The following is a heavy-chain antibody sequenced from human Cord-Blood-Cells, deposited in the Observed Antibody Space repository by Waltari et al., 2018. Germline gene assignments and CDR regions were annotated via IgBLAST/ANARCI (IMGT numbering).Heavy chain of an antibody. CDR3: AKEIAARRGAFDI. CDR2: ISGSGGST. J-gene: IGHJ3*02. Sequence: EVQLLESGGGLVQPGGSLRLSCAASGFTFRSYAMSWVSKAPGKGLEWVSAISGSGGSTYYADSVKGRFTISRDNSKNTLYLQMNSLRAEDTAVYYCAKEIAARRGAFDIWGQGTMVTVSS. CDR1: GFTFRSYA. D-gene: IGHD6-6*01. V-gene: IGHV3-23*01.